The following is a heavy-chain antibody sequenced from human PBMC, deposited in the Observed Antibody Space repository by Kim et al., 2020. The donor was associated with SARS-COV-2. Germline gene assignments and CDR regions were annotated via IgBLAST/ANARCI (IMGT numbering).Heavy chain of an antibody. D-gene: IGHD2-21*02. CDR2: IGAYNGMS. CDR3: ARGGRGDHFYNGMDV. Sequence: ASVKVSCKASGYTFAAYGISWVRQARGQGLQWMGGIGAYNGMSDYGQTFHDRITMTTDISSSTAYLEVRSLRSDDTAIYFCARGGRGDHFYNGMDVWCQGTAVIVSS. CDR1: GYTFAAYG. J-gene: IGHJ6*02. V-gene: IGHV1-18*01.